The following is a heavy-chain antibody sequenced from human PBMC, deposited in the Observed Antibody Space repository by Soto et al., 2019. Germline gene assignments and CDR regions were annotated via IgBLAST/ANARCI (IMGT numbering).Heavy chain of an antibody. CDR1: GFTFGDFG. CDR3: ARGGRHGDYGISSF. Sequence: GSLRLSCIVSGFTFGDFGMSWFRQAPGKGLEWVGLIRSTAYTATTEFAASVKGRFSVSRDDSKSVVYLQMNSLKTEDTAIYYCARGGRHGDYGISSFWGQGTLVTVSS. D-gene: IGHD4-17*01. V-gene: IGHV3-49*03. J-gene: IGHJ4*02. CDR2: IRSTAYTATT.